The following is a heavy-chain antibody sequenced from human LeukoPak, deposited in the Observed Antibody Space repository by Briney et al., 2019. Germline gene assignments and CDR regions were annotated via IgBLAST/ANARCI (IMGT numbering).Heavy chain of an antibody. CDR2: LGGSGGST. J-gene: IGHJ4*02. D-gene: IGHD2-2*01. CDR3: AKDLFHGLATLLLFDY. CDR1: RFSFRGYA. V-gene: IGHV3-23*01. Sequence: SGGCPRLSCAAPRFSFRGYAVSWVRHTPGKRRGCVSHLGGSGGSTYYADAVNGGLTISRDNSQNTLYLQKNSLRAEETAVYYCAKDLFHGLATLLLFDYWGQGTLVTVSS.